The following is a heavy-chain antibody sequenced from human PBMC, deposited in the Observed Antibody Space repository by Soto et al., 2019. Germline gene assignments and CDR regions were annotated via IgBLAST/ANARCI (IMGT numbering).Heavy chain of an antibody. J-gene: IGHJ4*02. D-gene: IGHD3-22*01. CDR3: ARGWGYDSNDYYYAY. Sequence: QVQLVQSGAEVMKPGSSVKVSCKASGCTFSRHAISWVRQAPGQGLEWMGGIIPIFGTANHAQKFQGRVTIIADESTSTVYMELSSLRSEDTAMYYCARGWGYDSNDYYYAYWGQGTLVIVSS. CDR1: GCTFSRHA. CDR2: IIPIFGTA. V-gene: IGHV1-69*01.